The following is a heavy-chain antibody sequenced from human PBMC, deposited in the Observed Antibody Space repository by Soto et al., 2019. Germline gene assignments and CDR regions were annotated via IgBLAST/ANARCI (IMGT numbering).Heavy chain of an antibody. CDR1: GFVSASFG. CDR2: ISYNGKKK. CDR3: AKNSAPITMERGFFDV. J-gene: IGHJ4*02. Sequence: PGGSLRLSCFASGFVSASFGMNWVRQTPAKGLEGGGGISYNGKKKYYGDSVTGRSTISRDNLKNTLFLQLNHVKVEDSALYFCAKNSAPITMERGFFDVWGQGILVTVSS. V-gene: IGHV3-30*18. D-gene: IGHD3-9*01.